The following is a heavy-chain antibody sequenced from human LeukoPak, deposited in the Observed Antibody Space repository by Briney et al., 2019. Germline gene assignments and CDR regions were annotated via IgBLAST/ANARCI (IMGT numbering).Heavy chain of an antibody. J-gene: IGHJ4*02. CDR3: VKPKYTTTWYPLDC. D-gene: IGHD6-13*01. CDR1: GFTFSSYW. V-gene: IGHV3-7*03. Sequence: GGSLRLSCEASGFTFSSYWMTWVRQAPGKGLEWVANINKDESERYYVGSAQGRFTISRDNTKNSLYLQMNNLRAEDTAIYYCVKPKYTTTWYPLDCWGQGTLVSVSS. CDR2: INKDESER.